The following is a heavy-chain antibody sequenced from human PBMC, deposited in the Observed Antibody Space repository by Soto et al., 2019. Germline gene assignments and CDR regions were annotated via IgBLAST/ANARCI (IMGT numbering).Heavy chain of an antibody. CDR2: IYYSGST. CDR1: GGSISSGDYY. CDR3: ARDLSSSIDFDY. D-gene: IGHD6-13*01. V-gene: IGHV4-61*08. J-gene: IGHJ4*02. Sequence: SETLSLTCTVSGGSISSGDYYWSWIRQPPGKGLEWIGYIYYSGSTNYNPSLKSRVTISVDTSKNQFSLKLSSVTAADTAVYYCARDLSSSIDFDYWGQGTQVTVSS.